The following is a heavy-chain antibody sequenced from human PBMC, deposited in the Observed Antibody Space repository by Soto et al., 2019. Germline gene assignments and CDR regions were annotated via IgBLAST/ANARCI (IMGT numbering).Heavy chain of an antibody. Sequence: EVQLVESGGGLVQPGRSLRLSCAASGFTFDDYAMHWVRQAPGKCLEWVSGISWNSGSIGYADSVKGRFTISRDNAKNALYLQMNSLRAEDTALYYCAKDIGSGGYVDYWGQGTLVTVSS. CDR2: ISWNSGSI. CDR1: GFTFDDYA. J-gene: IGHJ4*02. V-gene: IGHV3-9*01. D-gene: IGHD2-15*01. CDR3: AKDIGSGGYVDY.